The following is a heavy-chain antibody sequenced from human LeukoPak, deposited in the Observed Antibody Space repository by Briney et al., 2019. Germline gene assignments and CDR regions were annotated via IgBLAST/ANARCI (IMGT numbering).Heavy chain of an antibody. D-gene: IGHD1-1*01. J-gene: IGHJ4*02. CDR1: GFTFSSYW. V-gene: IGHV3-7*05. Sequence: GGSLRLSCAAPGFTFSSYWMSWVRQAPGKGLEWVANIKQDGSGKYYVDSVKGRFTISRDNAKNSLYLQMNSLRAEDTAVYYCARPMNDLAGDTFDYWGQGTLVTVSS. CDR2: IKQDGSGK. CDR3: ARPMNDLAGDTFDY.